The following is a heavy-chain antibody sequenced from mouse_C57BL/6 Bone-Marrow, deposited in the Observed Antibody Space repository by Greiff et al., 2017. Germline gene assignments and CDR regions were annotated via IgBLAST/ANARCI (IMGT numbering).Heavy chain of an antibody. V-gene: IGHV3-6*01. CDR2: ISYDGSN. CDR3: ARGNYSNSGY. D-gene: IGHD2-5*01. J-gene: IGHJ2*01. CDR1: GYSITSGYY. Sequence: EVKLMESGPGLVKPSQSLSLTCSVTGYSITSGYYWNWIRQFPGNKLEWMGYISYDGSNNYNPSLKNRISITRDTSKNQFFLKLNSVTTEDTATYYCARGNYSNSGYWGQGTTLTVSS.